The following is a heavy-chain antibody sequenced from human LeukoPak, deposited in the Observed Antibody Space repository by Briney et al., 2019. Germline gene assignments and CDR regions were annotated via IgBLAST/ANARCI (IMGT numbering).Heavy chain of an antibody. J-gene: IGHJ4*02. D-gene: IGHD3-3*01. CDR1: GFTFSSYA. CDR2: ISGAGDRT. Sequence: PGGSLRLSCAGSGFTFSSYAMSWVRQAPGKGLEWVSDISGAGDRTYYADSVKGRFTISRDNSKNTLYLQMSSLRAEDTAIYYCAKARIPSGHGYYSHWGQGTLVTVSS. V-gene: IGHV3-23*01. CDR3: AKARIPSGHGYYSH.